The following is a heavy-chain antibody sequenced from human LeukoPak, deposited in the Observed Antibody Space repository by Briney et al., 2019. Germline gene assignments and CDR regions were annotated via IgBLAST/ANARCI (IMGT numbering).Heavy chain of an antibody. Sequence: SQTLSLTCTVSGGSISSGSYYWSWIRQPAGKGLEWIGRIYTSGSTNYNPSLKSRVTISVDTSKNQFSLKLSSVTAADTAVYYCARDGGYCSGTSCYTSFDYWGQGTLVTVSS. CDR1: GGSISSGSYY. CDR3: ARDGGYCSGTSCYTSFDY. D-gene: IGHD2-2*02. V-gene: IGHV4-61*02. CDR2: IYTSGST. J-gene: IGHJ4*02.